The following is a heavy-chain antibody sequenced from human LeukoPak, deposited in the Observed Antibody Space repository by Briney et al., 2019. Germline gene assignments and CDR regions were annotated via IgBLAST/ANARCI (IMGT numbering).Heavy chain of an antibody. Sequence: GGSLRLSCAASGFTFSSYEMNWVRQAPGKGLEWVSYISSSGSTIYYADSVKGRFTISRDNAKNSLYLQMNSLGAEDTAVYYCAREWIGFDYWGQGTLVTVSS. CDR1: GFTFSSYE. D-gene: IGHD2-2*03. V-gene: IGHV3-48*03. J-gene: IGHJ4*02. CDR2: ISSSGSTI. CDR3: AREWIGFDY.